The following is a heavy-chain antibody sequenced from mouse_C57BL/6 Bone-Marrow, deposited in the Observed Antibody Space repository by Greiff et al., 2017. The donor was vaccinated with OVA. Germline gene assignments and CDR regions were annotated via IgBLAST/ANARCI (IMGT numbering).Heavy chain of an antibody. D-gene: IGHD3-1*01. J-gene: IGHJ1*03. CDR3: TKGYDWYFDV. CDR1: GFNIKDDY. Sequence: EVKLQEPGAELVRPGASVKLSCTASGFNIKDDYMHWVKQRPEQGLEWIGWIDPENGDTEYASKFQGKATITADTSSNTAYLQLSSLTSEDTAVYYCTKGYDWYFDVWGTETTVTVSS. V-gene: IGHV14-4*01. CDR2: IDPENGDT.